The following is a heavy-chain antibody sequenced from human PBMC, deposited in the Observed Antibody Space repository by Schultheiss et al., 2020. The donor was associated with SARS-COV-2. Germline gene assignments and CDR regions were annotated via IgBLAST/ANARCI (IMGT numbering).Heavy chain of an antibody. Sequence: SETLSLTCTVSGGSVSSGSYYWSWIRQPPGKGLEWIGYIYYSGSTYYNPSLKSRVTISVDTSKNQFSLKLSSVTAADTAVYYCAKDRGGHYDSSGYYFSLNLDYWGQGTLVTVSS. CDR3: AKDRGGHYDSSGYYFSLNLDY. J-gene: IGHJ4*02. D-gene: IGHD3-22*01. CDR1: GGSVSSGSYY. V-gene: IGHV4-61*01. CDR2: IYYSGST.